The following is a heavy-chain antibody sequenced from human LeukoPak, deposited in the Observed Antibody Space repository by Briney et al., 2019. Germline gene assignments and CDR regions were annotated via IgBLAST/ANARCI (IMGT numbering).Heavy chain of an antibody. CDR1: GGSISSSSYY. CDR2: IYYSGST. V-gene: IGHV4-39*01. J-gene: IGHJ4*02. D-gene: IGHD6-6*01. Sequence: PSETLSLTCTVSGGSISSSSYYWGWIRQPPGKGLEWIGSIYYSGSTYYNPSLKSRVTISVDTSKNQFSLKLSSVTAADTAVYYCARSRPYRIAARPGEFDYWGQGTLVTVSS. CDR3: ARSRPYRIAARPGEFDY.